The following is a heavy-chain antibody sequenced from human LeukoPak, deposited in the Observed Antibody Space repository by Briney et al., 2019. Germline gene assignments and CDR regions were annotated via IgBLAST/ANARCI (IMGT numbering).Heavy chain of an antibody. CDR1: GASISSESYY. D-gene: IGHD1-14*01. CDR2: IYNTGST. Sequence: SQTLSLTCTVSGASISSESYYWTWIRQPAGKGLEWIGRIYNTGSTKYNPSLKSRVTISIDTSKNQFSLKLNSVTAADTAVYYCARVMAVKPDWFDPWGQGTLVTASS. J-gene: IGHJ5*02. V-gene: IGHV4-61*02. CDR3: ARVMAVKPDWFDP.